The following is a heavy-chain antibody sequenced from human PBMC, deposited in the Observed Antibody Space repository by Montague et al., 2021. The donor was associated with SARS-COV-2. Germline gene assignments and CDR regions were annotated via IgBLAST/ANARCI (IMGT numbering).Heavy chain of an antibody. D-gene: IGHD3-22*01. CDR3: AKGGKRITMIVVAITLADFDY. CDR1: GFSFSSYA. J-gene: IGHJ4*02. Sequence: SLRLSCAASGFSFSSYAMSWVRQAPGKGLEWVSGISDSGGSTYYADSVKGRFTISRDNSKNTLYLQMNSLRAEDTAVYYCAKGGKRITMIVVAITLADFDYWGQGTLVTVSS. V-gene: IGHV3-23*01. CDR2: ISDSGGST.